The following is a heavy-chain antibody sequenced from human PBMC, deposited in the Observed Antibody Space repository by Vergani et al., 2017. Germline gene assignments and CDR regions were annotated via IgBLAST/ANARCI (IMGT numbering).Heavy chain of an antibody. CDR1: GYSISSGYY. CDR3: AKTLGDYEAYY. V-gene: IGHV4-38-2*01. D-gene: IGHD4-17*01. J-gene: IGHJ4*02. Sequence: QVQLQESGPGLVKPSETLSLTCAVSGYSISSGYYWGWIRQPPGKGLVWIGSIYHSGSTYYNPSLKRRVTISVDTSKNQFSLKLSSVTAADTAVYYCAKTLGDYEAYYWGQGTLVTVSS. CDR2: IYHSGST.